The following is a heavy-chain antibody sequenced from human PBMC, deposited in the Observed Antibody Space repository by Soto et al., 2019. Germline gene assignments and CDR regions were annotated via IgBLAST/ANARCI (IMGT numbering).Heavy chain of an antibody. CDR3: ARVRNYYDSSGYWDWFDP. J-gene: IGHJ5*02. Sequence: SETLSLTCIVSGGSISSGDYYWNWIRQPPGKGLEWIGHIYYSGSTYYNSSLKSRVTISLDTSKNQFSLKLSSVTAADTAVYYCARVRNYYDSSGYWDWFDPWGQGTLVTVSS. V-gene: IGHV4-30-4*01. D-gene: IGHD3-22*01. CDR1: GGSISSGDYY. CDR2: IYYSGST.